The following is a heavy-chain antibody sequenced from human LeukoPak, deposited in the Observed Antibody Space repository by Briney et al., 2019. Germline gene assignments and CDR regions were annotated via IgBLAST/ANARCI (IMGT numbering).Heavy chain of an antibody. V-gene: IGHV3-23*01. CDR3: ARSRGPNTFGGVHDY. CDR2: ISGSGGST. J-gene: IGHJ4*02. Sequence: GGSLRLSCAASGFTFSTYAMSWVRQAPGKGREWVSGISGSGGSTYYADSVKGRFTISRDNSKNTLYLQMNSLRAEDTAAYYCARSRGPNTFGGVHDYWGQGTLVTVSS. CDR1: GFTFSTYA. D-gene: IGHD3-16*01.